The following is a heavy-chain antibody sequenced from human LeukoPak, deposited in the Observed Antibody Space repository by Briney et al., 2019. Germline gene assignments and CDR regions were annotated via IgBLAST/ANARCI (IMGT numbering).Heavy chain of an antibody. V-gene: IGHV3-23*01. CDR2: ISGSGGST. CDR1: GFTFSSYA. J-gene: IGHJ4*02. CDR3: AKVLDYGSGSGYYFDY. D-gene: IGHD3-10*01. Sequence: PGGSLRLSCAASGFTFSSYAMSWVRQAPGKGLEWVSAISGSGGSTYYADSVKGRFTISRDNSKNTLYLQMNSLRAEDTAVYYCAKVLDYGSGSGYYFDYWGQGTLVTLSS.